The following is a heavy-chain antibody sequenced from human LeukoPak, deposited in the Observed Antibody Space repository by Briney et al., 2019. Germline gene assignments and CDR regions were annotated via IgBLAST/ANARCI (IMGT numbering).Heavy chain of an antibody. V-gene: IGHV3-7*03. CDR3: AREYLDLLWFGELLPPAFDH. CDR1: GFTFSSYW. CDR2: IKQDGSEK. J-gene: IGHJ4*02. D-gene: IGHD3-10*01. Sequence: GGALRLSCAASGFTFSSYWMSWVRQAPGKGLEWVANIKQDGSEKYFVDSVKGRFTISRHSAKNSLYLQMNSLRAEDTAVYYCAREYLDLLWFGELLPPAFDHWGQGTLVTVSS.